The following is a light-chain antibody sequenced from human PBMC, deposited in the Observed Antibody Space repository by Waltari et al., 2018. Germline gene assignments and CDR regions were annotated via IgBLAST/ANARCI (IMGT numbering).Light chain of an antibody. CDR2: SKN. J-gene: IGLJ2*01. V-gene: IGLV1-44*01. CDR3: AAWDDSLNGVV. CDR1: LSNSGIDTNT. Sequence: QSVLTQPPSASGTPGQRLTIPCSGRLSNSGIDTNTGNRDQQRPGTAPKLPIYSKNQRPSGVPARFSGAKSGTSASLAISGLQSEDEADYYCAAWDDSLNGVVFGGGTKLTVL.